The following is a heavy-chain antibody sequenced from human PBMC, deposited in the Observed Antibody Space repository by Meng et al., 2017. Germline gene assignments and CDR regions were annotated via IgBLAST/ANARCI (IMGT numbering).Heavy chain of an antibody. CDR3: ARGYSSSWYTDY. J-gene: IGHJ4*02. CDR2: INPNSGGT. V-gene: IGHV1-2*06. Sequence: QVQLVQSGAEVNKPGASVKVSCKASGYTFTGYYMHWVRQAPGQGLEWMGRINPNSGGTNYAQKLQGRVTMTRDTSISTAYMELSRLRSDDTAVYYCARGYSSSWYTDYWGQGTLVTVSS. CDR1: GYTFTGYY. D-gene: IGHD6-13*01.